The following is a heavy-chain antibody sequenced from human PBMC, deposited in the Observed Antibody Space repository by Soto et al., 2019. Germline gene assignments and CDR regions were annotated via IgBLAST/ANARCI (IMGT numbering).Heavy chain of an antibody. J-gene: IGHJ4*02. CDR1: GASFSGYF. V-gene: IGHV4-34*01. CDR2: INHSGIT. Sequence: SETLSLTCAVYGASFSGYFCSWIRQPPGKGLEWIGEINHSGITKYNPSLKSRVTISGDTSRNQFSLQLSSVTAADTAVYYCARDFKRYSSPPGPLEYWGLGTLVTVSS. CDR3: ARDFKRYSSPPGPLEY. D-gene: IGHD6-13*01.